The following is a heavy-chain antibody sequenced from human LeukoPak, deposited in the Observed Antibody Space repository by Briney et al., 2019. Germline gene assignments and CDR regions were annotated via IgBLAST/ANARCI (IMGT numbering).Heavy chain of an antibody. D-gene: IGHD4-17*01. CDR3: ARGSFPAYMTTVTTRAFPFDP. V-gene: IGHV4-4*02. CDR1: GGSISSSNW. CDR2: FAHSGST. Sequence: PSETLSLTCAVSGGSISSSNWWSWVGQSPGKGLEWIGEFAHSGSTNYNPSLKSRVTISVDTSKNQFSLKLSSVTAADTAVYYCARGSFPAYMTTVTTRAFPFDPWGQGTLVTVSS. J-gene: IGHJ5*02.